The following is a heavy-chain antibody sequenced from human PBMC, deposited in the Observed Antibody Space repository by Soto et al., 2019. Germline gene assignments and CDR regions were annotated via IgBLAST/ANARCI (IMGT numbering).Heavy chain of an antibody. V-gene: IGHV1-8*01. J-gene: IGHJ4*02. CDR3: AGEKVGTTGIDF. Sequence: QAQLVQSGAEVKKPGASVKVSCKASGYTFTGYDINWVRQATGQGLEWMGWMNPNSGKTGYAQSFQGRVTMTRDNSITTAYMELTSLRDDDSAVYYCAGEKVGTTGIDFWGQGTLVTVSS. CDR1: GYTFTGYD. CDR2: MNPNSGKT. D-gene: IGHD1-26*01.